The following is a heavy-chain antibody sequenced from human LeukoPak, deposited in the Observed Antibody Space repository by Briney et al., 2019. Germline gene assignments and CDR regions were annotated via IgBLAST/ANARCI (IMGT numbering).Heavy chain of an antibody. CDR1: GSSFTSYW. CDR3: ARPYCSGGSCYPHEYYFDY. D-gene: IGHD2-15*01. V-gene: IGHV5-51*01. CDR2: IYPGDSDT. Sequence: GASLKISCKGSGSSFTSYWIGWVRQMPGKGLEWMGIIYPGDSDTRYSPSFQGQVTISADKSISTAYLQWSSLKASDTAMYYCARPYCSGGSCYPHEYYFDYWGQGTLVTVSS. J-gene: IGHJ4*02.